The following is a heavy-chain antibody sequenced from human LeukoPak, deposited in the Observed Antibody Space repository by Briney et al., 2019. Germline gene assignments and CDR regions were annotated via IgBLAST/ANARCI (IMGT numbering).Heavy chain of an antibody. CDR2: IRIKTNSYAK. CDR1: GFTFSASA. J-gene: IGHJ4*02. V-gene: IGHV3-73*01. Sequence: GGSLKLSCAASGFTFSASAXHWXRQASGXGLEWVXRIRIKTNSYAKEYAASVKGRFTISRDDSKNTAYLQMDSLRTEDTAVYYCTSTWIQLWFDYWGQGTLVTVSS. D-gene: IGHD5-18*01. CDR3: TSTWIQLWFDY.